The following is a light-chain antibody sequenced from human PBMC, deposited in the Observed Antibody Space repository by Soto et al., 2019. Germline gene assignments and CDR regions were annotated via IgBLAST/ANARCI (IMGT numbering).Light chain of an antibody. J-gene: IGKJ5*01. Sequence: THSPSTLSLSPGEKATLSCRASQSVRSYLNWYQQKPGKAPKLLIYDAPKLETGVQSRVSGSGSGTDFTFTISSLQPEDIATHYCQQYDNVPSISFGQGTRLEN. CDR2: DAP. CDR3: QQYDNVPSIS. V-gene: IGKV1-33*01. CDR1: QSVRSY.